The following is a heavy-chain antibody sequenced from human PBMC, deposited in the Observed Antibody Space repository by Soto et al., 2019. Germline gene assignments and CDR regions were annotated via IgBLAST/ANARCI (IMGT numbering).Heavy chain of an antibody. CDR2: IYYSGST. Sequence: QVQLQESGPGLVKPSQTLSLTCIVSGGSISSGGYYWSWIRQHPGKGLEWIGYIYYSGSTYYNPSLKSRVTISVDTSKNQFSLKLSSVTAADTAVYYCARQIVDYGDYPPPGWFDPWGQGTLVTVSS. D-gene: IGHD4-17*01. CDR3: ARQIVDYGDYPPPGWFDP. V-gene: IGHV4-31*03. J-gene: IGHJ5*02. CDR1: GGSISSGGYY.